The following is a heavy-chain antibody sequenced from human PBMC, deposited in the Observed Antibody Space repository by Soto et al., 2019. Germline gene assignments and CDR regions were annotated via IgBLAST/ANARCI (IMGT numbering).Heavy chain of an antibody. D-gene: IGHD2-2*01. CDR3: ARGPRYCSTTTCFSGVTWFDT. V-gene: IGHV1-18*04. CDR1: GYTFTSYG. J-gene: IGHJ5*02. CDR2: ISSYNGNT. Sequence: ASVKVSCKASGYTFTSYGISWVRQAPGQGLEWMGWISSYNGNTNYAQKVQGRVTLTTDTSTSTTSMELRSLRSDDTAVYYCARGPRYCSTTTCFSGVTWFDTWGQGTLVTVSS.